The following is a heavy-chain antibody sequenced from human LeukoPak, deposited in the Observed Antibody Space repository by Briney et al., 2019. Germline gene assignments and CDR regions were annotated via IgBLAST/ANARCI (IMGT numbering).Heavy chain of an antibody. CDR3: AKGSSGYFFDH. D-gene: IGHD3-22*01. V-gene: IGHV3-23*01. CDR1: GFNLGSYG. J-gene: IGHJ4*02. Sequence: PGGSLRLSCAASGFNLGSYGMSWVRQAPGKGLEWVSSISNDGGGTFSADSVRGRFTISRDNSKNTLFLRMDSLRAEDTALYFCAKGSSGYFFDHWGQGSLVTVSS. CDR2: ISNDGGGT.